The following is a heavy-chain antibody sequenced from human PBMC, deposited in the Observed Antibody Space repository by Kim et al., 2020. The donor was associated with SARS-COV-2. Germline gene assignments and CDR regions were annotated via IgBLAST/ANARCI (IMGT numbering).Heavy chain of an antibody. CDR1: GFSLSTSGMC. CDR3: ARISSAFMKRGIAAAGTRYNYRMDV. J-gene: IGHJ6*02. CDR2: IDWDDDK. D-gene: IGHD6-13*01. Sequence: SGPTLVKPTQTLTLTCTFSGFSLSTSGMCVSWIRQPPGKALEWLARIDWDDDKYYSTSLKTRLTISKDTSKNQVVLTMTNMDPVDTATYYCARISSAFMKRGIAAAGTRYNYRMDVWGQGTTVTVSS. V-gene: IGHV2-70*11.